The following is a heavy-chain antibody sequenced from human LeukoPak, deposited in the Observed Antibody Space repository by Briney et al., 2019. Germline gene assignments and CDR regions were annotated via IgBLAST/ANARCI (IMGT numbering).Heavy chain of an antibody. D-gene: IGHD3-10*01. V-gene: IGHV1-69*13. J-gene: IGHJ5*02. Sequence: ASVKVSCKASGYTFIDYYFNWVRQAPGQGLEWMGGIIPIFGTANYAQKFQGRVTITADESTSTAYMELSSLRSEDTAVYYCARDYYGSGSFDPWGQGTLVTVSS. CDR3: ARDYYGSGSFDP. CDR2: IIPIFGTA. CDR1: GYTFIDYY.